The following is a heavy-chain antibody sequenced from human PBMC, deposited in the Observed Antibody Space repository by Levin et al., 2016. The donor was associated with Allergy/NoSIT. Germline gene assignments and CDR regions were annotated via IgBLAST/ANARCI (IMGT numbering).Heavy chain of an antibody. CDR3: ARSRGSGYYARGYYYMDV. V-gene: IGHV1-2*04. Sequence: ASVKVSCKASGYTFTGYYMHWVRQAPGQGLEWMGWINPNSGGTNYAQKFQGWVTMTRDTSISTAYMELSRLRSDDTAVYYCARSRGSGYYARGYYYMDVWGKGTTVTVSS. J-gene: IGHJ6*03. CDR1: GYTFTGYY. D-gene: IGHD3-22*01. CDR2: INPNSGGT.